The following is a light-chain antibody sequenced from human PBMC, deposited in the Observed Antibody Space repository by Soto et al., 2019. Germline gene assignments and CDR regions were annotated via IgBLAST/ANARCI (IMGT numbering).Light chain of an antibody. Sequence: QSLLTQPPSVSGAPGQRVTISCTGSSSNIGAGYDVHWYQQLPGTAPKLLIYGNSNRPSGVPDRFSGPKSGTSASLAITGLQAEDEADYYCQSYDGSLSGYVFGTGTKVTVL. CDR3: QSYDGSLSGYV. CDR2: GNS. J-gene: IGLJ1*01. CDR1: SSNIGAGYD. V-gene: IGLV1-40*01.